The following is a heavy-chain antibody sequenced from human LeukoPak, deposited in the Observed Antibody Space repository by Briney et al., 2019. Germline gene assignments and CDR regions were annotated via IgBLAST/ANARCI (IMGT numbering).Heavy chain of an antibody. Sequence: GGSLTLSCAASGFTVSTKYMSWVRQAPGKGLEWVSVIYSGGTTEYADSVKGRFTISRDNSKNTLYLQMNSLRAEDTAVYYCARDARQKYGDYYYYGMDVWGQGTTVTVSS. CDR3: ARDARQKYGDYYYYGMDV. D-gene: IGHD4-17*01. CDR1: GFTVSTKY. J-gene: IGHJ6*02. CDR2: IYSGGTT. V-gene: IGHV3-66*01.